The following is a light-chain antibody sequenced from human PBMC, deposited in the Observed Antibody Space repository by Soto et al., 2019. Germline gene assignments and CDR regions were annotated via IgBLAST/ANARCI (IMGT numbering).Light chain of an antibody. CDR1: QSSSGY. CDR2: AAS. CDR3: QQSYSTPPT. V-gene: IGKV1-39*01. J-gene: IGKJ5*01. Sequence: DIQMTQSPSSLSASVGDRVTITCRASQSSSGYLNWYQQKPWKAPKLLIYAASSLHSGVPSRFSGSGAGTDFTLTISSLQPEDFAPYYCQQSYSTPPTFGRGTRLDIK.